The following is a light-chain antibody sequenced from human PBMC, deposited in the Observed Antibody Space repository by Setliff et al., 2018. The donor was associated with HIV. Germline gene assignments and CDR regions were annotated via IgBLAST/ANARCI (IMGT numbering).Light chain of an antibody. J-gene: IGLJ1*01. CDR2: NVD. Sequence: QSVLTQPASVSGSPGQSITISCTGTSGDIGSSNFVSWYQQHPGKAPKVMIYNVDKRPSGVSNRFSGSKSGNTASLTISGLQTEDEADYYCSSYSINNLYVFATGTKVTVL. CDR3: SSYSINNLYV. CDR1: SGDIGSSNF. V-gene: IGLV2-14*03.